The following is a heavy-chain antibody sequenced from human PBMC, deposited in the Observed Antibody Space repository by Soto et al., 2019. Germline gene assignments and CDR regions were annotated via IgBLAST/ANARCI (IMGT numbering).Heavy chain of an antibody. CDR2: ISAYNGNT. J-gene: IGHJ6*02. D-gene: IGHD3-9*01. CDR1: GYTFTSYG. V-gene: IGHV1-18*01. Sequence: QVQLVQSGAEVKKPGASVKVSCKASGYTFTSYGISWARQAPGQGLEWMGWISAYNGNTNYAQKLQGRVTMTTDTSTSTAYMELRSLRSDDTAVYYCARDTYGRYFDWLGYYYGMDVWGQGTTVTVSS. CDR3: ARDTYGRYFDWLGYYYGMDV.